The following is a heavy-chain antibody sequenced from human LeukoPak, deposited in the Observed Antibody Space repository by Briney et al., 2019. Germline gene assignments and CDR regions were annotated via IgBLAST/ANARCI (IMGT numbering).Heavy chain of an antibody. V-gene: IGHV3-23*01. CDR1: GFTFSSDA. CDR2: ISGSGGST. J-gene: IGHJ4*02. D-gene: IGHD1-26*01. CDR3: AKDHAPYSGSYYRFYPFDY. Sequence: GGSLRLSCAASGFTFSSDAMSWVRQAPGKGLEWVSAISGSGGSTYYADSVKGRFTISRDNSKNTLYLQMNSLRAEDTAVYYCAKDHAPYSGSYYRFYPFDYWGQGTLVTVSS.